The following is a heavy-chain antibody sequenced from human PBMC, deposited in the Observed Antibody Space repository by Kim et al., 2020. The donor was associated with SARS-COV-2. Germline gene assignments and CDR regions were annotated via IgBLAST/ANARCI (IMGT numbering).Heavy chain of an antibody. CDR3: ARHGDCSGGSCKSRYYFDY. Sequence: SETLSLTCTVSGGSISSSSYYWGWIRQPPGKGLEWIGSIYYSGSTYYNPSLKSRVTISVDTSKNQFSLKLSSVTAADTAVYYCARHGDCSGGSCKSRYYFDYWGQGTLVTVSS. V-gene: IGHV4-39*01. D-gene: IGHD2-15*01. CDR2: IYYSGST. J-gene: IGHJ4*02. CDR1: GGSISSSSYY.